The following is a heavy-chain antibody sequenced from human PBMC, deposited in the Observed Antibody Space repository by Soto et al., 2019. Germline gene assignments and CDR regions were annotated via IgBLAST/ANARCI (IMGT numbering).Heavy chain of an antibody. CDR3: ARGTRQWFRAAFDI. Sequence: GGSLRLSXAASGFTFSSYAMHWVRQAPGKGLEWVAVISYDGSNKYYADSVKGRFTISRDNSKNTLYLQMNSLRAEDTAVYYCARGTRQWFRAAFDIWGQGTMVTVSS. V-gene: IGHV3-30-3*01. D-gene: IGHD3-10*01. J-gene: IGHJ3*02. CDR2: ISYDGSNK. CDR1: GFTFSSYA.